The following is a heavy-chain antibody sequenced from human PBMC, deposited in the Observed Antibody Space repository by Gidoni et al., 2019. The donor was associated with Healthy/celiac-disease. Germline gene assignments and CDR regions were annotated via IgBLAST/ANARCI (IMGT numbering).Heavy chain of an antibody. CDR3: ASHGGNEEY. CDR1: GYSFTSNW. CDR2: ISPSDFYS. D-gene: IGHD2-15*01. V-gene: IGHV5-10-1*01. Sequence: EVKRVPYGAVVKKPRESWRITCKGPGYSFTSNWISWMRQMPGHGLKWMGRISPSDFYSTYRPSFQCLVTISADKSISTAYLQWSSLKASDTAMCYWASHGGNEEYWGQGTLVTVSS. J-gene: IGHJ4*02.